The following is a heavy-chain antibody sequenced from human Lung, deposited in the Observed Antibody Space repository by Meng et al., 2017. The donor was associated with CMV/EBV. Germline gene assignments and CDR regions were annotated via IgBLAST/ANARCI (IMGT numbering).Heavy chain of an antibody. Sequence: VQLTESGPGLVKPSQTLTLTCTVSGDSCSSGEYFWSWIRQPPGKGLEWIGYMDYRGSTFYNPSLKSRVTISVDTSKNQFSLKLSSVTAADTAVYFCARGELLWDYWGQGTLVTVSS. CDR3: ARGELLWDY. V-gene: IGHV4-30-4*01. CDR1: GDSCSSGEYF. J-gene: IGHJ4*02. D-gene: IGHD2-2*01. CDR2: MDYRGST.